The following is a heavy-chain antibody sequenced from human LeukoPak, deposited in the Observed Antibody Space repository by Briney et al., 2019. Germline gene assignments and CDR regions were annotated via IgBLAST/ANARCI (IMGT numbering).Heavy chain of an antibody. CDR2: IDSSSSYI. Sequence: GGSLRLSCAASGFTFSDFSMAWVRQAPGKGLVWVSSIDSSSSYIFYADSVKGRFTISRDNADNSLYLQMNSLRAEDTAVYYCARERPHTGGTDALDFWGQGTMVTVSS. CDR3: ARERPHTGGTDALDF. V-gene: IGHV3-21*01. J-gene: IGHJ3*01. D-gene: IGHD3-16*01. CDR1: GFTFSDFS.